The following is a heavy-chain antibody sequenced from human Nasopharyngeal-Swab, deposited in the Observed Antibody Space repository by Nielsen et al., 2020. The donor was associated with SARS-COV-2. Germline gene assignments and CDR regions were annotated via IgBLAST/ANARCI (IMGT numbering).Heavy chain of an antibody. CDR2: IYSAGSST. D-gene: IGHD3-16*01. Sequence: PPGKGLEWVSIIYSAGSSTYYADSVKGRFTISRDNSKNTLYLRMKSLRAEDTAVYYCAKDAYGGAGWFDPWGQGTLVTVSS. J-gene: IGHJ5*02. V-gene: IGHV3-23*03. CDR3: AKDAYGGAGWFDP.